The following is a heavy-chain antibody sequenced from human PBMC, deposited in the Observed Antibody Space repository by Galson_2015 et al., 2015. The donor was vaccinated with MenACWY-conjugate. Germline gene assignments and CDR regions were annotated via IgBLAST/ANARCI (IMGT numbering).Heavy chain of an antibody. V-gene: IGHV6-1*01. D-gene: IGHD6-13*01. J-gene: IGHJ4*02. CDR3: ATGPVAAAGLYHFDY. CDR1: GDSAASHSAA. CDR2: TYYRSKWYN. Sequence: CAISGDSAASHSAAWNWIRQSPSRGLEWLGRTYYRSKWYNDYAVSVKSRITINPDTSKNQFSLQLNSVTPEDTAVYYCATGPVAAAGLYHFDYWGQGTLVTVSS.